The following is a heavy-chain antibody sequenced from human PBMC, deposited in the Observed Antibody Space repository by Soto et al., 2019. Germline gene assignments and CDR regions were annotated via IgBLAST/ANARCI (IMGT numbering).Heavy chain of an antibody. CDR3: AKGSRGAYYYCMDV. Sequence: EVQMLESGGGLVQPGGSLRLSCAASGCTFSSSAMNWVRQAPGKGLEWVSSISNSGGTTSYADSVKGRFTISRDNSKNTLYLQMNSLRAEDTAVYYCAKGSRGAYYYCMDVWGKGTTVTVSS. J-gene: IGHJ6*03. CDR2: ISNSGGTT. CDR1: GCTFSSSA. V-gene: IGHV3-23*01.